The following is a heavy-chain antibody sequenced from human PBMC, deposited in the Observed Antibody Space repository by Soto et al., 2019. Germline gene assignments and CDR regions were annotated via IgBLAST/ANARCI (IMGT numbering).Heavy chain of an antibody. CDR2: IDHSGST. V-gene: IGHV4-34*01. D-gene: IGHD6-19*01. J-gene: IGHJ4*02. CDR3: ASYNGWFYRTYFDY. Sequence: QVQLQQWGAGLLKPSETLSLTCAVYGGSFSGYYWSWIRQPPGKGLEWIGEIDHSGSTSYNPSLKSRVTISVDTSKSQFSLKLTSVPAADTAVYYCASYNGWFYRTYFDYWGQGTLVTVSS. CDR1: GGSFSGYY.